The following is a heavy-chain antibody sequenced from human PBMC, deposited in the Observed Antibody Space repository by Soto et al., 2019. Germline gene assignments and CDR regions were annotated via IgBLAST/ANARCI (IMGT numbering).Heavy chain of an antibody. J-gene: IGHJ5*02. CDR1: GFTFSSYE. V-gene: IGHV3-48*03. CDR3: ARVIIGLELPFDP. Sequence: PGGSLRLSCAASGFTFSSYEMNWVRQAPGKGLEWVSYISSSGSTIYYADSVKGRFTISRDNAKNSLYLQMNSLRAEDTAVYYCARVIIGLELPFDPWGQGTLVTVPS. CDR2: ISSSGSTI. D-gene: IGHD1-7*01.